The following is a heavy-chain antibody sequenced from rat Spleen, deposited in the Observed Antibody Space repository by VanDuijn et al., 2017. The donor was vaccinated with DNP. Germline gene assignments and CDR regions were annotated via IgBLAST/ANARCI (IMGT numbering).Heavy chain of an antibody. V-gene: IGHV5-7*01. J-gene: IGHJ1*01. CDR2: ITYVGRIT. CDR3: VRRLFNYGSNAHWYIDF. Sequence: EVQLVESGGGLVRPGGSLKLSCSASGFTFSDYDMAWVRQAPEKGLEWVTTITYVGRITYYRDSVQGRFTISRDNPKSTLYLQMDSLMSEDTATYYRVRRLFNYGSNAHWYIDFWGPGTVVTVSS. D-gene: IGHD1-3*01. CDR1: GFTFSDYD.